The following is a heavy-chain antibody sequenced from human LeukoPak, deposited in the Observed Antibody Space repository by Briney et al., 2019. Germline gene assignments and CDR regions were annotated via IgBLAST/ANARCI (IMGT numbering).Heavy chain of an antibody. CDR1: GFTFSSYS. J-gene: IGHJ6*02. D-gene: IGHD3-10*01. CDR3: ARGISTYYYGMDV. CDR2: ISSSSSYI. Sequence: PGGSLRLSCAASGFTFSSYSMNWVRQAPGKGLEWVSSISSSSSYIYYADSVKGRFTISRDNAKNSLYLQMNSLRAEDTAVYYCARGISTYYYGMDVWGQGTTVTVSS. V-gene: IGHV3-21*01.